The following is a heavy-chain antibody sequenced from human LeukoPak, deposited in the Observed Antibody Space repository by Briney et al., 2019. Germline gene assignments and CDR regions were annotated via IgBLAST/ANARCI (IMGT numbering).Heavy chain of an antibody. D-gene: IGHD2-2*01. J-gene: IGHJ6*02. CDR2: IIPIFGTA. Sequence: SVTVSCKASGGTFSSYAISWVRQAPGQGLEWMGGIIPIFGTANYAQKFQGRVTMTRNTSISTAYMELSSLRSEDTAVYYCARGRGARNCSSTSCYWAYYYGMDVWGQGTTVTVSS. CDR1: GGTFSSYA. V-gene: IGHV1-69*05. CDR3: ARGRGARNCSSTSCYWAYYYGMDV.